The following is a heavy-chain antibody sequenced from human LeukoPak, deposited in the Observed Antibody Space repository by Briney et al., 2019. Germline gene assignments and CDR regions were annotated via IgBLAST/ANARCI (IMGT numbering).Heavy chain of an antibody. V-gene: IGHV1-3*03. J-gene: IGHJ4*02. Sequence: ASVKVSFKASGYTFTIYAMHWVRQAPGQRREWMGWITTDNGNTKYSQEFQGRITITRDTSASTAYTELSSLRSEDMAVYYCARDTYGSGSSLGYWGQGTLVTVSS. CDR1: GYTFTIYA. CDR2: ITTDNGNT. D-gene: IGHD3-10*01. CDR3: ARDTYGSGSSLGY.